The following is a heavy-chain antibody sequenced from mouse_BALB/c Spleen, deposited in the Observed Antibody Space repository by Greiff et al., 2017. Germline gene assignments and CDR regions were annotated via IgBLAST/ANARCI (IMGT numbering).Heavy chain of an antibody. CDR2: INPSTGYT. CDR3: ARSSGWLPPAY. J-gene: IGHJ3*01. V-gene: IGHV1-7*01. CDR1: GYTFTSYW. Sequence: VKLMESGAELAKPGASVKMSCKASGYTFTSYWMHWVKQRPGQGLEWIGYINPSTGYTEYNQKFKDKATLTADKSSSTAYMQLSSLTSEDSAVYYCARSSGWLPPAYWGQGTLVTVSA. D-gene: IGHD2-3*01.